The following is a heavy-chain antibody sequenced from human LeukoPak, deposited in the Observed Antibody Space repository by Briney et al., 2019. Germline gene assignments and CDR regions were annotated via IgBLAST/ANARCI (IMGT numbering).Heavy chain of an antibody. CDR3: ARDGGGVGALSPDY. CDR2: ISAYNGNT. D-gene: IGHD1-26*01. CDR1: GGTFSSYA. Sequence: ASVKVSCKASGGTFSSYAISWVRQAPGQGLEWMGWISAYNGNTNYAQKFQGRVTMTTDTSTSTAYMELRSLRSDDTAVYYCARDGGGVGALSPDYWGQGTPVTVSS. V-gene: IGHV1-18*01. J-gene: IGHJ4*02.